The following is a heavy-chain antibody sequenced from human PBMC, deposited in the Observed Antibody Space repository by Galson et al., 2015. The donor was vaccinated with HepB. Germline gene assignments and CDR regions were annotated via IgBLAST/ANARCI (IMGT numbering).Heavy chain of an antibody. D-gene: IGHD6-19*01. J-gene: IGHJ4*02. CDR2: ISSSSSYI. CDR1: GFTFSSYS. Sequence: SLRLSCAASGFTFSSYSMNWVLQAPGKGLEWVSSISSSSSYIYYADSVKGRFTISRDNAKNSLYLQMNSLRAEDTAVYYCARDSSPIAVAGRYYFDYWGQGTLVTVSS. CDR3: ARDSSPIAVAGRYYFDY. V-gene: IGHV3-21*01.